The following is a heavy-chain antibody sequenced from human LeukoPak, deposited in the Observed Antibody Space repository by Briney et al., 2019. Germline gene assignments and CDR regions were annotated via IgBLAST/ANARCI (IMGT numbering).Heavy chain of an antibody. CDR1: GFTFSSYS. J-gene: IGHJ4*02. D-gene: IGHD2-21*02. V-gene: IGHV3-21*01. Sequence: GGSLRLSCAVSGFTFSSYSMNWVRQAPGKGLEWVSSISNSSSYIYYADSVKGRFTISRDNAKNSLYLQMNSLRAEDTAVYYCARDTALGRDYWGQGTLVTVSS. CDR3: ARDTALGRDY. CDR2: ISNSSSYI.